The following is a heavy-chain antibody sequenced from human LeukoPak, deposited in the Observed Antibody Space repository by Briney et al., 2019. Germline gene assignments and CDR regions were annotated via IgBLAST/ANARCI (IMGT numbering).Heavy chain of an antibody. CDR1: GFTFSSYA. V-gene: IGHV3-30-3*01. Sequence: GGSLRLSCAASGFTFSSYAMHWVRQAPGKGLEWVAVISYDGSNKYYADSVKGRFTISRDNSKNTLYLQMNSLRAEDTAVYYCARDRQYDYGDYGSGYDYWGQGTLVTVSS. CDR3: ARDRQYDYGDYGSGYDY. CDR2: ISYDGSNK. J-gene: IGHJ4*02. D-gene: IGHD4-17*01.